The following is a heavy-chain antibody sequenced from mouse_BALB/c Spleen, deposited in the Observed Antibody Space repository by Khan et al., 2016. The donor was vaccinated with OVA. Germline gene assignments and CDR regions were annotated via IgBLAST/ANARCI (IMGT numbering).Heavy chain of an antibody. CDR1: GFTFSTFA. V-gene: IGHV5-9-1*01. D-gene: IGHD1-1*01. Sequence: EVELVESGGDLVKPGGSQKLSCSASGFTFSTFAMSWVRQTPEKRLEWVATISSGGDYFYYPDSVKGRFTISRDNAKNTLYLQMSSLRSEDTAMYYCARYNYGPFAYGSQGTLVTVSA. CDR3: ARYNYGPFAY. J-gene: IGHJ3*01. CDR2: ISSGGDYF.